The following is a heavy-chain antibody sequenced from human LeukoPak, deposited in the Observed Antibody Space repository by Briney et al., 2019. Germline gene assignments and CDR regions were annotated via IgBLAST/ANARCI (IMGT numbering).Heavy chain of an antibody. D-gene: IGHD4-23*01. CDR1: GGSISSYY. CDR3: ARGYGGTYDY. J-gene: IGHJ4*02. V-gene: IGHV4-59*01. Sequence: SETLSLTCTVSGGSISSYYWSWIRQPPGKGLEGIGDIYYSGSTNYNPSLKSRVTISVDTSKNQFSLKLSSVTAADTAVYYCARGYGGTYDYWGQGTLVTVSS. CDR2: IYYSGST.